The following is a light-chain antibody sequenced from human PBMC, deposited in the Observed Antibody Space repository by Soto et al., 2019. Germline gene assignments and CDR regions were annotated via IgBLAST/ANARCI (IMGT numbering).Light chain of an antibody. Sequence: QSVLTQPASVSGSPGQSITISCTGTSSDVGGYSYVSWYQQHPGKAPKLMIYYVSNRPSGVSNRFSGSKSGNTASLTISGLQAEDEADYYCGSYTSSSTLVVFGGGTKLTVL. CDR2: YVS. CDR3: GSYTSSSTLVV. V-gene: IGLV2-14*03. CDR1: SSDVGGYSY. J-gene: IGLJ2*01.